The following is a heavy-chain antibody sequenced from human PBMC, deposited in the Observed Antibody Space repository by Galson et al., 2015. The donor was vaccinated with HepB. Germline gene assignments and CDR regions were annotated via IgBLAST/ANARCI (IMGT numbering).Heavy chain of an antibody. J-gene: IGHJ3*02. V-gene: IGHV3-48*04. D-gene: IGHD1-1*01. CDR3: AKITPHWNDRHAFDI. CDR2: ISSSSSTI. Sequence: SLRLSCAASGFTFSSYSMNWVRQAPGKGLEWVSYISSSSSTIYYADSVKGRFTISRDNAKNSLYLQMNSLRAEDTAVYYCAKITPHWNDRHAFDIWGQGTMVTVSS. CDR1: GFTFSSYS.